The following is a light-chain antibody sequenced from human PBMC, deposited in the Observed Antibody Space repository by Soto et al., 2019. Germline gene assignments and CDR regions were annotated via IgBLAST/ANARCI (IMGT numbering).Light chain of an antibody. J-gene: IGLJ3*02. CDR1: RGHNYYA. V-gene: IGLV4-69*01. CDR2: VNSDGSH. CDR3: QTWGTGIGV. Sequence: QLVLTQSPSASASLGASVNLTCSLDRGHNYYAIAWHQQQPERGPRFLMKVNSDGSHSRGDGIPDRFSGSSSGAERSLTISSLQSEDEGDSYCQTWGTGIGVFGGGTKLTVL.